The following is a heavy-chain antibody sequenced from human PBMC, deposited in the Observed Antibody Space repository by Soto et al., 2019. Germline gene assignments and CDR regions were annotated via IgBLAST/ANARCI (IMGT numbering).Heavy chain of an antibody. CDR3: ASALVGWHAQPRQPGWFDP. D-gene: IGHD6-19*01. CDR2: IYYSGST. J-gene: IGHJ5*02. V-gene: IGHV4-31*03. CDR1: GGSISSGGYY. Sequence: SETLSLTCTVSGGSISSGGYYWSWIRQHPGKGLEWIGYIYYSGSTYYNPSLKSRVTISVDTSKNQFSLKLSSVTAADTAVYYCASALVGWHAQPRQPGWFDPWGQGTLVTVS.